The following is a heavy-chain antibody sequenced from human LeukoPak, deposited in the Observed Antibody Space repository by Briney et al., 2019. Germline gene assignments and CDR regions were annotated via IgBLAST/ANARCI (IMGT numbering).Heavy chain of an antibody. Sequence: GGSLRLSCAASGFTVSSRYMSWVRQAPGKGLEWVSVIYSGGNTYYADSVKGRFTISRDNSKNALYLQMNSLRAEDTAVYYCARAYAAASIDYWGQGTLVTVSS. CDR2: IYSGGNT. CDR3: ARAYAAASIDY. V-gene: IGHV3-53*01. J-gene: IGHJ4*02. D-gene: IGHD6-13*01. CDR1: GFTVSSRY.